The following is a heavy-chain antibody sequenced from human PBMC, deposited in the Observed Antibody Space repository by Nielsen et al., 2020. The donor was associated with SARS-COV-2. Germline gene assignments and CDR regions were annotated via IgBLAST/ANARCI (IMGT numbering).Heavy chain of an antibody. CDR2: ISHDGNSR. J-gene: IGHJ4*02. V-gene: IGHV3-30*18. CDR3: AKESNSVDY. D-gene: IGHD4-23*01. Sequence: VRQAPGKGLEWVACISHDGNSRHYGDPVKGRFTISRDNSKNTLNLQMNSLRAEDTAVYYCAKESNSVDYWGQGTLVTVSS.